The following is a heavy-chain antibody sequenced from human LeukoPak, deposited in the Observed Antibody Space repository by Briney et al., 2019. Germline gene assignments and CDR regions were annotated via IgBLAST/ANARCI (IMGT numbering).Heavy chain of an antibody. CDR3: ARQGEYYDGSGTFDY. Sequence: SETLSLTCTVSGGSISSYYWSWIRQPPGKGLEWIGYIYYSGSTNYNPSLKSRVTISVDTSKNQFSLKLSSVTAADTAVYYCARQGEYYDGSGTFDYWGQGTLVTVSS. V-gene: IGHV4-59*08. J-gene: IGHJ4*02. CDR2: IYYSGST. CDR1: GGSISSYY. D-gene: IGHD3-22*01.